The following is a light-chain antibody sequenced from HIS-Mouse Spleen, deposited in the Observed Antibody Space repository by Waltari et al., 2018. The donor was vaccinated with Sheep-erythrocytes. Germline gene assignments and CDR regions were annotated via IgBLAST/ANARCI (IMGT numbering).Light chain of an antibody. J-gene: IGLJ3*02. CDR1: SSDVVSYNL. CDR3: CSYAGSSTPWV. Sequence: QSALTQPASVSGSPGQSITISCTGTSSDVVSYNLVSWYQQHPGKAPKLMIYEGSKRPLGVSNRFSGSKSGNTASLTISGLQAEDEADYYCCSYAGSSTPWVFGGGTKLTVL. V-gene: IGLV2-23*01. CDR2: EGS.